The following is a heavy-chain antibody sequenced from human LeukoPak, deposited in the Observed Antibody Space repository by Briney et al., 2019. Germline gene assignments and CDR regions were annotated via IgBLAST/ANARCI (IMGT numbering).Heavy chain of an antibody. D-gene: IGHD2/OR15-2a*01. J-gene: IGHJ5*02. CDR1: GGSISSSNW. Sequence: SETLSLTCAVSGGSISSSNWWSWVRQPPGKGLEWIGEIYHSGSANYNPSLKSRVTISVDTSKNQFSLKLSSVTAADTAVYYCARLESPGWFDPWGQGTLVIVSS. V-gene: IGHV4-4*02. CDR3: ARLESPGWFDP. CDR2: IYHSGSA.